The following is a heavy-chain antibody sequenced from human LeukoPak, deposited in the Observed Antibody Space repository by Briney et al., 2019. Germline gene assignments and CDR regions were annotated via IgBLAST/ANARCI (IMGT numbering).Heavy chain of an antibody. CDR2: ISGSGGST. CDR3: AKIQAARGGDWFDP. Sequence: GVLRLSCAASGFTFDDYGMSWVRQAPGKGLEWVSAISGSGGSTYYADSVKGRFTISRDNSKNTLYLQMNSLRAEDTAVYYCAKIQAARGGDWFDPWGQGTLVTVSS. J-gene: IGHJ5*02. D-gene: IGHD6-6*01. V-gene: IGHV3-23*01. CDR1: GFTFDDYG.